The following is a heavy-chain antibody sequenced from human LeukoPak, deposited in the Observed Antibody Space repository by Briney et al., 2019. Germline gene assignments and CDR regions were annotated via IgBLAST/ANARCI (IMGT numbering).Heavy chain of an antibody. Sequence: GGSLRLSCAASGFTFSNAWMSWVRQAPGKGLEWVGRIKSKTDGGTTDYAAPVKGRFNISRDDSKNTLYLQMNSLKTEDTAVYYCTLDYGDYVPYYYYYYMDVWGKGTTVTVSS. V-gene: IGHV3-15*01. D-gene: IGHD4-17*01. CDR2: IKSKTDGGTT. CDR3: TLDYGDYVPYYYYYYMDV. CDR1: GFTFSNAW. J-gene: IGHJ6*03.